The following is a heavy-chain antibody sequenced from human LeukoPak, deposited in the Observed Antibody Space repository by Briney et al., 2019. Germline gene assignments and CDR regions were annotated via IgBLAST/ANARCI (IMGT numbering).Heavy chain of an antibody. CDR2: ITAYNGNT. CDR1: GYTFTSHG. J-gene: IGHJ5*02. V-gene: IGHV1-18*01. Sequence: ASVKVSCKASGYTFTSHGISWVRHAPGQGLEWMGWITAYNGNTNYAQKLQGRVTMTTDTSTSTAYMEPRSLRSDDTAVYYCARDRAYNWNDEVRYNWFDPWGQGTLVTVSS. D-gene: IGHD1-1*01. CDR3: ARDRAYNWNDEVRYNWFDP.